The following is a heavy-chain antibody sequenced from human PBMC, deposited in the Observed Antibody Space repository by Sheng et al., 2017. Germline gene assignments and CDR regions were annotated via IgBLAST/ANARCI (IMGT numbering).Heavy chain of an antibody. D-gene: IGHD6-13*01. CDR3: ARARLDSSSWPRPVSYYYYYGMDV. V-gene: IGHV4-61*01. CDR1: GASVSSGSYY. J-gene: IGHJ6*02. CDR2: IYHSGNT. Sequence: QVQLQESGPGLVKPSETLSLTCTVSGASVSSGSYYRSWIRQPPGKGLEWIGYIYHSGNTNYNPSLNSRVTMSIDTSKNQLSLMLSSVTAADTAVYYCARARLDSSSWPRPVSYYYYYGMDVWDQGP.